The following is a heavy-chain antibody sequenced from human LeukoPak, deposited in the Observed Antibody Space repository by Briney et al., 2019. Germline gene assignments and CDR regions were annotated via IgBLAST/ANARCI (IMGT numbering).Heavy chain of an antibody. V-gene: IGHV3-48*03. CDR3: ARDHRFTIFGVVSTRAWFDS. CDR1: GFTYSTYE. Sequence: PGGSLRLSCAASGFTYSTYEMNWVRQAPGKGLEWVSYITGSGNTKNYADSVKSRFTISRDNAKNSLYLQMNSLRAEDTAVYYCARDHRFTIFGVVSTRAWFDSWGQGTLVTVSS. CDR2: ITGSGNTK. J-gene: IGHJ5*01. D-gene: IGHD3-3*01.